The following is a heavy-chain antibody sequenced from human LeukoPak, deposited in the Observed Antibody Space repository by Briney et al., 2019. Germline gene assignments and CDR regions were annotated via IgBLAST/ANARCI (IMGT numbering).Heavy chain of an antibody. CDR3: ARVNFDWFSWFDP. Sequence: GRSLRLSCAASGFTFSSYGMNWVRQAPGKGLEWVSSISSSSSYIYYADSVKGRFTISRDNAKNLLYLQMNSLRAEDTAVYYCARVNFDWFSWFDPWGQGTLVTVSS. D-gene: IGHD3-9*01. V-gene: IGHV3-21*01. CDR2: ISSSSSYI. J-gene: IGHJ5*02. CDR1: GFTFSSYG.